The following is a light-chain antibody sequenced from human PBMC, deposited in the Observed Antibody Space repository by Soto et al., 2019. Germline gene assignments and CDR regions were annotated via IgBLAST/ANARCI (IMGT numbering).Light chain of an antibody. J-gene: IGKJ4*01. CDR1: QSVSSN. CDR2: DTS. CDR3: QQRSNWPPLT. Sequence: EIVMTQSPATLSVSPGERATLSCRASQSVSSNLAWYQQKPGQAPRLLIYDTSNRATGVPPRFSGSGSGTDFTLTISSLEPEDFAVYYCQQRSNWPPLTFGGGTKVDIK. V-gene: IGKV3-11*01.